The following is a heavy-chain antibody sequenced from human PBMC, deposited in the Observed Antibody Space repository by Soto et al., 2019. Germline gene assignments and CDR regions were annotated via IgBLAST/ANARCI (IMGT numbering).Heavy chain of an antibody. CDR2: GYYSRST. V-gene: IGHV4-59*08. D-gene: IGHD4-17*01. Sequence: QVQLQESAPGLVKPSETLSLTCTDSGGSMSSYYWSWIRQPPGKELEWIGYGYYSRSTNNNPSLKSRVTLSVDTYKNQFSLRLSSVTASDTAVYYCARHATVTTGRWFDPWGQGTLVTVSS. J-gene: IGHJ5*02. CDR1: GGSMSSYY. CDR3: ARHATVTTGRWFDP.